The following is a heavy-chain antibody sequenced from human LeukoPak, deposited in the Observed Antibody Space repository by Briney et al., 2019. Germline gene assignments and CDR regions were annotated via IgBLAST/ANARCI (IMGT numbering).Heavy chain of an antibody. J-gene: IGHJ4*02. D-gene: IGHD6-13*01. CDR2: ITSSSSYI. Sequence: PGGSLRLSCAASGFTFSNFGMNWARPAPGKGLEWVSSITSSSSYISYADSLRGRFTISRDNAKNSLYLQMNSLRAEDTAVYYCARLGVAAVGTSGYFDYWGQGTLVTVSS. CDR1: GFTFSNFG. V-gene: IGHV3-21*01. CDR3: ARLGVAAVGTSGYFDY.